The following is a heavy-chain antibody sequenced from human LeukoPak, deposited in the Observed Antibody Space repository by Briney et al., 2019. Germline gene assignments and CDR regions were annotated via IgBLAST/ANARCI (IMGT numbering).Heavy chain of an antibody. Sequence: SQTLSLTCTVSGGSISSGSYYWSWIRQPAGKGLEWIGRIYTSGSTNYNPSLKSRVTISVDTSKNQFSLKLSSVTAADTAVYYCARDLLEYSSRGVIREYFDYWGQGTLVTVSS. D-gene: IGHD3-22*01. CDR2: IYTSGST. V-gene: IGHV4-61*02. CDR1: GGSISSGSYY. CDR3: ARDLLEYSSRGVIREYFDY. J-gene: IGHJ4*02.